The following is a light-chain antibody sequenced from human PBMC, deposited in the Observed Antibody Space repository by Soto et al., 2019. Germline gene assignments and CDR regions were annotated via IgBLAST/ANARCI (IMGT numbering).Light chain of an antibody. CDR2: YDD. Sequence: QSVLTQPPSVSAAPRQRVTISCSGSSSNIGNNAVNWYQQLPGKAPKLLIYYDDLLPSGVSDRFSGSKSGTSASLAISGLQSEDEADYYCAAWDASLNGVVFGGGTKLTVL. CDR1: SSNIGNNA. V-gene: IGLV1-36*01. J-gene: IGLJ2*01. CDR3: AAWDASLNGVV.